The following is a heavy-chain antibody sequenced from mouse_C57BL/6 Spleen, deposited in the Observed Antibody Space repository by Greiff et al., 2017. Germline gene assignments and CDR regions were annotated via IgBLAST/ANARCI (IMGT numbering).Heavy chain of an antibody. CDR2: IYPGSGNT. J-gene: IGHJ4*01. CDR3: ARRAQGDYYAMDY. CDR1: GYTFTDYY. Sequence: QVQLQQSGAELVRPGASVKLSCKASGYTFTDYYINWVKQRPGPGLEWIARIYPGSGNTYYNEKFKGKATLTAEKSSSTAYMQLSSLTSEDSAVYFCARRAQGDYYAMDYWGQGTSVTVAS. V-gene: IGHV1-76*01. D-gene: IGHD3-3*01.